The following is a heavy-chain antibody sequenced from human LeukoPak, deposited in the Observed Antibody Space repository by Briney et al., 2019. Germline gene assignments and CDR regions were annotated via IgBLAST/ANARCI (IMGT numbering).Heavy chain of an antibody. V-gene: IGHV3-23*01. D-gene: IGHD3-9*01. J-gene: IGHJ5*02. CDR3: ARDGKNYDKSLGPFDP. Sequence: GGSLRLSCAASGFTFNRHGMSWVRQAPGKGLEWVSGIDVSGRMTYYADSVKGRFTISRDNSKNMVYLQMNSLRAGDMAVYYCARDGKNYDKSLGPFDPWGQGTLVTVSS. CDR2: IDVSGRMT. CDR1: GFTFNRHG.